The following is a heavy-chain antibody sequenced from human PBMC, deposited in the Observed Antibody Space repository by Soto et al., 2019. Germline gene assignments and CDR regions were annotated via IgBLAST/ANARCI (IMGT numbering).Heavy chain of an antibody. D-gene: IGHD3-9*01. CDR3: ARNRPLRYFVKPSYYYYMDV. CDR1: GGSISSYY. V-gene: IGHV4-59*12. J-gene: IGHJ6*03. Sequence: PSETLSLTCTVSGGSISSYYWSWIRQPPGKGLEWIGYIYYSGSTNYNPSLKSRVTISVDTSKNQFSLKLSSVTAADTAVYYCARNRPLRYFVKPSYYYYMDVWGKGTTVTVSS. CDR2: IYYSGST.